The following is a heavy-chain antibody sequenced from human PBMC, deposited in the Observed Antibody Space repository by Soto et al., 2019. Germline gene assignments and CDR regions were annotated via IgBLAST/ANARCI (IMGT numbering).Heavy chain of an antibody. CDR3: AKFPPSIAVAGNFDY. V-gene: IGHV3-53*01. Sequence: PGGSLRLSCAASGITVSSNYMSWVRQAPGKGLEWVSVIGTDGSTYYADSVKGRFTISRDNSKNTLYLQMNSLRAEDTAVYYCAKFPPSIAVAGNFDYWGQGTLVTVSS. CDR2: IGTDGST. D-gene: IGHD6-19*01. CDR1: GITVSSNY. J-gene: IGHJ4*02.